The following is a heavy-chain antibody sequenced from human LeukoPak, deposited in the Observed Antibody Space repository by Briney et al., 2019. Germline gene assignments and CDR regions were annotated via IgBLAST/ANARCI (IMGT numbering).Heavy chain of an antibody. J-gene: IGHJ4*02. Sequence: SGTLSLTCTVSGVSIRNYYWSWVRQPPGKGLEWVGYIYYTGSTNYNPSLMSRLTISVDTSKNQFALQLSSVTAADTSVYYCAATAPDSYIEYWGQGTLVTVSS. D-gene: IGHD1-1*01. V-gene: IGHV4-59*01. CDR1: GVSIRNYY. CDR3: AATAPDSYIEY. CDR2: IYYTGST.